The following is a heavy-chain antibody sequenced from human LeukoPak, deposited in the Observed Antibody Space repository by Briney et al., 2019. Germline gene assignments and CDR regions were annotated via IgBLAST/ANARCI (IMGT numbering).Heavy chain of an antibody. Sequence: PSETLSLTCTVSGGSISSYHWSWIRQPPGKALEWIGCISDSGSTTHNPSLKSRVTISIDTSKSQFSLRLNSVTAADTAVYYCARDPAAHRSFDSWGRGTLVTVSS. D-gene: IGHD3-16*02. CDR1: GGSISSYH. CDR2: ISDSGST. CDR3: ARDPAAHRSFDS. V-gene: IGHV4-59*01. J-gene: IGHJ4*02.